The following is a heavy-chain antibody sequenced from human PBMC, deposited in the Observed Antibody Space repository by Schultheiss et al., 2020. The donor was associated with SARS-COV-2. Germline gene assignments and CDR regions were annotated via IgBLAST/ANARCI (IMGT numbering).Heavy chain of an antibody. Sequence: GGSLRLSCAASGFTFSNAWMSWVRQAPGKGLEWVAVISYDGSNKYYADSVKGRFTISRDNSKNTVYLRMNSLRADDTAVYYCAKGGSYYDYYKALDVWGQGTTVTVSS. CDR2: ISYDGSNK. J-gene: IGHJ6*02. V-gene: IGHV3-30*18. D-gene: IGHD1-26*01. CDR1: GFTFSNAW. CDR3: AKGGSYYDYYKALDV.